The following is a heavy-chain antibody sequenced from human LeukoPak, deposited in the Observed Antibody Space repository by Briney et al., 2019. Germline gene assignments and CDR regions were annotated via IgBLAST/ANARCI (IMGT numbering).Heavy chain of an antibody. CDR2: VHLDGRT. CDR1: GGSVINTNW. J-gene: IGHJ4*02. D-gene: IGHD4-17*01. V-gene: IGHV4-4*02. CDR3: ARHPRGYDYGDPYFDY. Sequence: PSGTLSLTCGVSGGSVINTNWWTWVRQPPGKGLEWIGEVHLDGRTNYNPSLESRLTMSVDVSENQVSLKLTSVTAADTAVYYCARHPRGYDYGDPYFDYWGQGTLVTVSS.